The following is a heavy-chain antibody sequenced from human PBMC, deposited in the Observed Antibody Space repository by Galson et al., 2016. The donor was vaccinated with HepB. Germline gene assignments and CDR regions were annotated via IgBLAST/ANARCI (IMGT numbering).Heavy chain of an antibody. D-gene: IGHD6-19*01. Sequence: SLRLSCAASGFTFDDYALQWVRQAPGKALEWVGVISWNSDYPVYADSVKGRFIISRDNPMNSLFLQMNSLRPEDTAFYYCAKELDGVVAGPFDLWGRGTLVTVSS. J-gene: IGHJ2*01. CDR1: GFTFDDYA. CDR2: ISWNSDYP. CDR3: AKELDGVVAGPFDL. V-gene: IGHV3-9*01.